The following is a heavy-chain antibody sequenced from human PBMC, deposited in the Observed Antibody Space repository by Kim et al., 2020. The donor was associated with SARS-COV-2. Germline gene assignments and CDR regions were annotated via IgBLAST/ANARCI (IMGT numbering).Heavy chain of an antibody. Sequence: GGSLRLSCEASGFSFRSHWMSWVRQAPGKGLQWVANIKQDGSEKYYVDSVKGRFTISRDNAKNSLFLQMNSLRAEDTAVYFCAEGNWNHDYWGQGTLVT. CDR3: AEGNWNHDY. D-gene: IGHD1-1*01. CDR2: IKQDGSEK. V-gene: IGHV3-7*01. CDR1: GFSFRSHW. J-gene: IGHJ4*02.